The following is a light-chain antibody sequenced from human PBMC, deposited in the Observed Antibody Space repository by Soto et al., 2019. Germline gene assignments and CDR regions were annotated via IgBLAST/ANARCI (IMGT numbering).Light chain of an antibody. CDR3: QTWDSAIRV. J-gene: IGLJ2*01. Sequence: QLVLAQSPSASASLGASVKLTCTRTSGPSSYTIAWHQQQPGRGPRYLMKINSDGSHMKGDGIPARFSGSSSESERHLTISNVQSEDEADYYCQTWDSAIRVFGGGTQLTVL. CDR2: INSDGSH. CDR1: SGPSSYT. V-gene: IGLV4-69*01.